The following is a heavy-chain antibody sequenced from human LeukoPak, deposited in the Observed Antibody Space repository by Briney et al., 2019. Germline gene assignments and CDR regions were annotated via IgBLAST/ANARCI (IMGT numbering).Heavy chain of an antibody. CDR3: QRITIFGVIIDFDY. D-gene: IGHD3-3*01. V-gene: IGHV1-18*01. Sequence: ASVKVSCKASGYASSSYGISWVRQAPGQGLEWMGWISVNNGNTHYAQKFQGRVTMTTNTSTSTAYMEVRSLRSDDTAVYYCQRITIFGVIIDFDYWGQGSLVTVSS. CDR1: GYASSSYG. J-gene: IGHJ4*02. CDR2: ISVNNGNT.